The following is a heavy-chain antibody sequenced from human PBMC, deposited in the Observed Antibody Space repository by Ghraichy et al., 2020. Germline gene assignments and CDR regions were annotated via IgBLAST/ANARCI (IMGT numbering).Heavy chain of an antibody. V-gene: IGHV4-59*12. CDR2: VYYSGST. D-gene: IGHD1-14*01. Sequence: SQTLSLTCTVSGGSMNTYYWNWIRHPPGKGLEWIGYVYYSGSTNYNPSLKSRVTIVVDTSKNHFSLNLTSVTAADTAVYYCARGEPGVNWYLDLWGRGTLVPVSS. CDR1: GGSMNTYY. J-gene: IGHJ2*01. CDR3: ARGEPGVNWYLDL.